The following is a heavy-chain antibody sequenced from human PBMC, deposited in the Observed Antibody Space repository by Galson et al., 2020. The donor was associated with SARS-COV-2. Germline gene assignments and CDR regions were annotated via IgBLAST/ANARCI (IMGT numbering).Heavy chain of an antibody. Sequence: ASETLSLTCTVSGGSISSSSYYWGWIRQPPGKGLEWIGSIYYSGSTYYNPSLKSRVTISVDTSKNQFSLKLSSVTAADTAVYYCASTNYDILTGYHPLLFDYWGQGTLVTVSS. D-gene: IGHD3-9*01. CDR1: GGSISSSSYY. J-gene: IGHJ4*02. V-gene: IGHV4-39*07. CDR2: IYYSGST. CDR3: ASTNYDILTGYHPLLFDY.